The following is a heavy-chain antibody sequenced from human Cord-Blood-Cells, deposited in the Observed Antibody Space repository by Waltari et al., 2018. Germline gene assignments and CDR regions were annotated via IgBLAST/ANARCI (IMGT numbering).Heavy chain of an antibody. V-gene: IGHV5-51*01. CDR3: ATSVFWSGYNWFDP. CDR2: IYPGDSDT. J-gene: IGHJ5*02. D-gene: IGHD3-3*01. CDR1: GYRFISYW. Sequence: EVQLVQSGAEVNKPGESLKISCKGSGYRFISYWIGWVRQLPGKGLEWMGIIYPGDSDTRYSPSFQGQVTISADKSISTAYLQWSSLKASDTAMYYCATSVFWSGYNWFDPWGQGTLVTVSS.